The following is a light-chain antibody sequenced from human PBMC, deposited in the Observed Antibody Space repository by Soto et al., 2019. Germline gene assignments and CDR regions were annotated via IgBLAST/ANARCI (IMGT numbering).Light chain of an antibody. V-gene: IGKV1-39*01. CDR1: QSIACY. CDR2: AAS. Sequence: IVTNTCRASQSIACYSNWYQQRPGKAPKLLIYAASNLESGVPSRFSVSGSETDFALAIRTRHPDDFALSYCEEPCTGAGTFGQGTKVDIK. CDR3: EEPCTGAGT. J-gene: IGKJ2*01.